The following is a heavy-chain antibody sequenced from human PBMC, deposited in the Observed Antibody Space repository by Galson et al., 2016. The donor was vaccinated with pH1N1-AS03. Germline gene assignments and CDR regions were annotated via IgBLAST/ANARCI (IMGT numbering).Heavy chain of an antibody. CDR1: GFTFRSFG. J-gene: IGHJ4*02. D-gene: IGHD5-24*01. Sequence: SLRLSCAASGFTFRSFGMNWVRQAPGKGLEWVAVIWYDGSNKNYVDSVKGRFIVSRDNSNDTLYLQMNSLRAEDTAVYYCGRDLPNYNVYLDHWGQGILVTVSS. CDR2: IWYDGSNK. CDR3: GRDLPNYNVYLDH. V-gene: IGHV3-33*01.